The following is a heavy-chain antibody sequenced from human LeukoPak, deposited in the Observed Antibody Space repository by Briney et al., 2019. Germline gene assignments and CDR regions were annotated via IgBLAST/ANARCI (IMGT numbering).Heavy chain of an antibody. CDR3: ASIVGARTSGFDY. Sequence: ASVKVSCKGSGYIFTAYYLHWVGQAPWQGLEWMGWINPNSGDTNYVQKFQGRVTMTRETSISTAYMELSRLRSDDTAVYYCASIVGARTSGFDYWGQGTLVTVSS. V-gene: IGHV1-2*02. CDR2: INPNSGDT. J-gene: IGHJ4*02. CDR1: GYIFTAYY. D-gene: IGHD1-26*01.